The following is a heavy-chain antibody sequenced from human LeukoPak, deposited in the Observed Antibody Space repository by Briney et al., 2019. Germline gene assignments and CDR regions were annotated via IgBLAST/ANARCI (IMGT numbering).Heavy chain of an antibody. CDR2: IYYSGST. CDR1: GGSISSSSYY. CDR3: ARGLRYDYVWGSYRYSPYGMDV. Sequence: SETLSLTCTVSGGSISSSSYYWGWIRQPPGKGLEWIRSIYYSGSTYYNPSLKSRVTISVDTSKNQFSLKLSSVTAADTAVYYCARGLRYDYVWGSYRYSPYGMDVWGQGTTVTVSS. V-gene: IGHV4-39*01. J-gene: IGHJ6*02. D-gene: IGHD3-16*02.